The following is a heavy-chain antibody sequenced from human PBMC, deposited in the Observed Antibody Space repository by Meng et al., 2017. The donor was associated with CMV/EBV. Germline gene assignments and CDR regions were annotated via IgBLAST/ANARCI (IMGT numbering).Heavy chain of an antibody. Sequence: SVKVSCKASGYTFTGYYMHWVRQAPGQGLEWMGRINPNSGGTNYAQKFQGRVTMSRDTSISTTYMELSSLRSDDTAVYYCARSSTSGNKDYWGQGTLVTVSS. V-gene: IGHV1-2*02. J-gene: IGHJ4*02. CDR3: ARSSTSGNKDY. D-gene: IGHD1-26*01. CDR1: GYTFTGYY. CDR2: INPNSGGT.